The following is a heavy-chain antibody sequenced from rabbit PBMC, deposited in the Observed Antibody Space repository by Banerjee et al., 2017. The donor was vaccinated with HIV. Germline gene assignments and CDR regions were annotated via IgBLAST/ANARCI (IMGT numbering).Heavy chain of an antibody. J-gene: IGHJ4*01. CDR3: ASLTGSIFNL. Sequence: QEHLVESGGGLVTLGGSLKLSCKASGIDFSSYGISWVRQAPGKGLEWIAYIYPDYGSTDYASWVNGRFTISLDNAQNTVFLQMTSLTAADTATYFCASLTGSIFNLWGQGTLVTVS. CDR1: GIDFSSYG. CDR2: IYPDYGST. V-gene: IGHV1S47*01. D-gene: IGHD3-1*01.